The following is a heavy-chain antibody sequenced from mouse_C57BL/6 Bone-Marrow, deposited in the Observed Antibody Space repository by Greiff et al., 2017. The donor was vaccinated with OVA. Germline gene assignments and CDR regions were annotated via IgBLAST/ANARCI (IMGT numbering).Heavy chain of an antibody. CDR1: GFTFNTYA. J-gene: IGHJ1*03. Sequence: EVQLQESGGGLVQPKGSLKLSCAASGFTFNTYAMHWVRQAPGKGLEWVARIRSKSSNYATYYADSVKDRFTISRDDSQSMLYLQMNNLKTEDTAMYYCVRDPFYDGYGYWYFDVWGTGTTVTVSS. CDR3: VRDPFYDGYGYWYFDV. D-gene: IGHD2-3*01. CDR2: IRSKSSNYAT. V-gene: IGHV10-3*01.